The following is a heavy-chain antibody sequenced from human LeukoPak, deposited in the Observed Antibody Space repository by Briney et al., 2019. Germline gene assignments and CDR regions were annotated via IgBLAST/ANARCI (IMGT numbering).Heavy chain of an antibody. Sequence: SETLSLTCAVYGGSFSGYYWSWIRQPPGKGLEWIGEINHSGSTNYNPSLKSRVAISVDTSKNQFALKLTSVTAADTAVYYCARHPQYWGQGTLVTVSS. CDR3: ARHPQY. CDR2: INHSGST. J-gene: IGHJ4*02. V-gene: IGHV4-34*01. CDR1: GGSFSGYY.